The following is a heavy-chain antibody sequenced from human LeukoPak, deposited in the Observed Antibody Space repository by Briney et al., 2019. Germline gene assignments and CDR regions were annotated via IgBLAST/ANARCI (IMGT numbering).Heavy chain of an antibody. CDR2: IKQDGSEK. V-gene: IGHV3-7*01. D-gene: IGHD4-17*01. Sequence: PGGSLRLSCAASGFTFSSYWMSWVRQAPGKGLEWVANIKQDGSEKYYVDSVKGRFTISRDNAKNSLYLQMNSLRAEDTAVYYCARDLWTTVRGVGAFDIWGQGTMVTVSS. J-gene: IGHJ3*02. CDR1: GFTFSSYW. CDR3: ARDLWTTVRGVGAFDI.